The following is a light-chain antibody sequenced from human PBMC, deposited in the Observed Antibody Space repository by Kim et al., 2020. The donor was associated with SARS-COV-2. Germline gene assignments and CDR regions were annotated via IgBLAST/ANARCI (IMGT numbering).Light chain of an antibody. CDR1: QGISSW. V-gene: IGKV1-12*01. J-gene: IGKJ1*01. Sequence: DIQMTQSPSSVSASVGDRVTITCRASQGISSWLAWYQQKPGKAPKLLIYAASSLQSGVPSRFSGSGSGTDFTLTISSLQPADFATYDSKQDNNYPRTLGQGTTVGIK. CDR3: KQDNNYPRT. CDR2: AAS.